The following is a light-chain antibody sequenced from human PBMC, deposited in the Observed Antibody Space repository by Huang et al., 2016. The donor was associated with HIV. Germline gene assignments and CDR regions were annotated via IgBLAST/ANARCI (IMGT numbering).Light chain of an antibody. CDR2: DAS. V-gene: IGKV3-11*01. CDR1: QSVRIH. CDR3: QQRSNWPPELT. Sequence: EIVLTQSPATLSLAPGERATLSCRASQSVRIHLAWYQQKPGQAPSLLIYDASDRATDIPARFSGSGSGTDFTLTISSLGPEDFAVYYCQQRSNWPPELTFGGGTKVEIK. J-gene: IGKJ4*01.